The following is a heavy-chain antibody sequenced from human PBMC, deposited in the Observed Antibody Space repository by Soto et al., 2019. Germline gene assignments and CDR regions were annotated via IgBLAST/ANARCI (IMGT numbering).Heavy chain of an antibody. CDR3: ARDGRFGEGGGMDV. D-gene: IGHD3-10*01. Sequence: QVQLVESGGGVVQPGRSLRLSCAASGFTFSSYGMHWVRQAPGKGLEWVAVLWYDGSNKYYADSVKGRFTISRDNSKNTLYLQMNSLRAEDTAVYYCARDGRFGEGGGMDVWGQGTTVTVSS. J-gene: IGHJ6*02. CDR1: GFTFSSYG. CDR2: LWYDGSNK. V-gene: IGHV3-33*01.